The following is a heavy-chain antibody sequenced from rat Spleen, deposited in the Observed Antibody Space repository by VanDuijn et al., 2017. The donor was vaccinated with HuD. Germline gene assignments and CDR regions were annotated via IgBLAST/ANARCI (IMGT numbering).Heavy chain of an antibody. CDR3: ARDYSGSNWFAY. V-gene: IGHV5-25*01. CDR2: ISTGGGNT. D-gene: IGHD1-1*01. CDR1: GFTFSNFY. Sequence: EVQLVESDGGLVQPGRSLKLSCAASGFTFSNFYMAWVRQAPTKGLEWVASISTGGGNTYCRDSVKGRFTISRDNAKSTLYLQMDSLRSEDTATYYCARDYSGSNWFAYWGQGTLVTVSS. J-gene: IGHJ3*01.